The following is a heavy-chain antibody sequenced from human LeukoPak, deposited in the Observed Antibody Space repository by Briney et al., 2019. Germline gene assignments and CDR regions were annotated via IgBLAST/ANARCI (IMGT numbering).Heavy chain of an antibody. CDR3: ASTMVRGVIPPHDSFDI. V-gene: IGHV5-51*01. D-gene: IGHD3-10*01. CDR2: IYPGDSDT. Sequence: GESLKISCKGSGYSFTAYWIGWVRQMPGKGLEWMGIIYPGDSDTRYSPSFQGQVTISADKSISTAYLQWSSLKASDTAMYYCASTMVRGVIPPHDSFDIWGQGTMVTVSS. J-gene: IGHJ3*02. CDR1: GYSFTAYW.